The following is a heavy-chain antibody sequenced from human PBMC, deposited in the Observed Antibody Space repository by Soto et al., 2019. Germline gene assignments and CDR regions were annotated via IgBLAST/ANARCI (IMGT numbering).Heavy chain of an antibody. Sequence: SETLSLTCAVSGDSISSGGYSWSWIRRPPGKGLEWIGYVYYSGSTNYNPSLKSRVTISVDTSKNQFSLKLSSVTAADTAVYYCARNRYYDSSGYYPTTWFDPWGQGTLVTVSS. J-gene: IGHJ5*02. CDR3: ARNRYYDSSGYYPTTWFDP. CDR2: VYYSGST. V-gene: IGHV4-61*08. D-gene: IGHD3-22*01. CDR1: GDSISSGGYS.